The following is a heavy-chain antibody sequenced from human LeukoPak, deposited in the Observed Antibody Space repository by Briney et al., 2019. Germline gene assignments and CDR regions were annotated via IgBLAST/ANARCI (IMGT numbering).Heavy chain of an antibody. D-gene: IGHD4-17*01. V-gene: IGHV4-61*02. CDR1: GGSISSGSCY. J-gene: IGHJ5*02. CDR3: ARDTQNDYGDLNWFDP. CDR2: IYTSGST. Sequence: SQTLSVTCTVSGGSISSGSCYWSWIRQPAGKGLEWIGRIYTSGSTNYNPSLKSRVTISLDTSKNQFSLKLSSVTAADTAVYYCARDTQNDYGDLNWFDPWGQGTLVTVSS.